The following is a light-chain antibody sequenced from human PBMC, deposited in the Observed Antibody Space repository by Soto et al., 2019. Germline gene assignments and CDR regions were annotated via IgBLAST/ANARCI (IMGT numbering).Light chain of an antibody. CDR2: AAS. Sequence: DIPMTQSPSSVSASVGNRVTSTCRASQGISSWLAWYQQKPGKGPKLLIYAASSLHSGVPSWFGGSGSGTDFNLTISRLQAEDFVTYYCQHANSFPLTFGGGTKVEIK. J-gene: IGKJ4*01. V-gene: IGKV1-12*01. CDR1: QGISSW. CDR3: QHANSFPLT.